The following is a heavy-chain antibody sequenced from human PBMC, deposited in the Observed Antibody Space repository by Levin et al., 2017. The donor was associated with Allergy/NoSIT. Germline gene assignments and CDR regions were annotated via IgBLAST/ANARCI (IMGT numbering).Heavy chain of an antibody. J-gene: IGHJ4*02. D-gene: IGHD1-26*01. CDR2: FDPEDGET. V-gene: IGHV1-24*01. CDR3: ATDTWGSYGDYYFDY. Sequence: RASVKVSCKVSGYTLTELSMHWVRQAPGKGLEWMGGFDPEDGETIYAQKFQGRVTMTEDTSTDTAYMELSSLRSEDTAVYYCATDTWGSYGDYYFDYWGQGTLVTVSS. CDR1: GYTLTELS.